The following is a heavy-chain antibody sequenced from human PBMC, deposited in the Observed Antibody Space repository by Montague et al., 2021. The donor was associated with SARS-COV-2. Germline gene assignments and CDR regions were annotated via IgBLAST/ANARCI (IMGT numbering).Heavy chain of an antibody. V-gene: IGHV2-70*11. J-gene: IGHJ4*02. CDR3: AREYSSGVYFDY. CDR2: IDWDDDK. D-gene: IGHD6-19*01. Sequence: PGLEMKRLARIDWDDDKYYSTSLKTRLTISKDTSKNQVVLTMTNMDPVDTATYYCAREYSSGVYFDYWGQGTLVTVSS.